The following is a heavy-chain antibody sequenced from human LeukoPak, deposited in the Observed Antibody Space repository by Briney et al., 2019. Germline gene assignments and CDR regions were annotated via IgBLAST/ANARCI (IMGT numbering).Heavy chain of an antibody. V-gene: IGHV4-59*01. CDR3: ASCGGGCLDAFDI. CDR1: GGSISSYY. D-gene: IGHD2-21*02. J-gene: IGHJ3*02. CDR2: IYYSGST. Sequence: SETLSLTCTVSGGSISSYYWSWIRQPPGKGLEWIGYIYYSGSTNYNPSLKSRVTISVDTSKNQFSLKLSSVTAADTAVYYCASCGGGCLDAFDIWGQGTMVTVSS.